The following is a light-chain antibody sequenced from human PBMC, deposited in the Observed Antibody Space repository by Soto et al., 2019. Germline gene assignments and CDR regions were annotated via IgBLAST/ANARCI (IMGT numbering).Light chain of an antibody. V-gene: IGKV3-20*01. CDR3: QQYNPYSPWT. Sequence: EIVLTQSPGTLSLSPGERATLSCRSSQSVSSSYLAWYQQKPGQAPTLLIFDASSRASGTPQRFSGSGSGTEFTLSISGLQPDDFATYYCQQYNPYSPWTFGQGTKVDIK. CDR1: QSVSSSY. J-gene: IGKJ1*01. CDR2: DAS.